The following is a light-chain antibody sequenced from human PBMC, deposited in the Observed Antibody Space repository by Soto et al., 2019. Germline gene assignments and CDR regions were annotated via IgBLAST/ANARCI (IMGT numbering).Light chain of an antibody. CDR3: QQRSNWSSWT. CDR2: DAS. J-gene: IGKJ1*01. Sequence: EIVLTQSPATLSLSPGERATLSCRASQSVSSYLAWYQQKPGQAPRLLIYDASNRATGIPARFSGSGSGTDFTLTISSLEPEDFAVYYRQQRSNWSSWTFGQGTKVEIK. CDR1: QSVSSY. V-gene: IGKV3-11*01.